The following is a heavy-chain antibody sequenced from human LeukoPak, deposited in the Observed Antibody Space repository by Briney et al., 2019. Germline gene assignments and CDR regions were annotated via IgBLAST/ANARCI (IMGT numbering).Heavy chain of an antibody. D-gene: IGHD2-2*02. J-gene: IGHJ5*02. V-gene: IGHV4-34*01. CDR3: AGDIVVVPAAIKAYNWFDP. Sequence: SETLSLTCAVYGGSFSGYYWSWIRQPPGKGLEWIGEINHSGSTNYNPSLKSRVTISVDTSKNQFSLKLSSVTAADTAVYYCAGDIVVVPAAIKAYNWFDPWGQGTLVTVSS. CDR1: GGSFSGYY. CDR2: INHSGST.